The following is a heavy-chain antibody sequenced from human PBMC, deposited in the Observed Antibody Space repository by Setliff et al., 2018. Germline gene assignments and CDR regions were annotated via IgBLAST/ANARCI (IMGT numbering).Heavy chain of an antibody. CDR2: IRFDGRKQ. Sequence: GGSLRLSCAASGFNFSSFGMHWVRQTPGKGLEWIGHIRFDGRKQNYADSVTGRFTISRDNSKSTVYLLLNGLTVDDTAMYYCAKFSSYTDSQGEFDFWGQGALVTVSS. CDR1: GFNFSSFG. V-gene: IGHV3-30*02. CDR3: AKFSSYTDSQGEFDF. D-gene: IGHD3-16*02. J-gene: IGHJ4*02.